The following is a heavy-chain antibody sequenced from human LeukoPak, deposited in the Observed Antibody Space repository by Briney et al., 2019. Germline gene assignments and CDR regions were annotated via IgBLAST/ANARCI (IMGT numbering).Heavy chain of an antibody. V-gene: IGHV3-23*01. CDR2: VSGSGGST. J-gene: IGHJ3*02. CDR1: GSTFSSYA. D-gene: IGHD3-10*01. CDR3: AKDEFGELSSDAFDI. Sequence: GGSLRLSCAASGSTFSSYAMSWVRHPPGEGLGWVSVVSGSGGSTYYADSLKGRFTISRDNSKNTLYLQMNSLRAEDTAVYYCAKDEFGELSSDAFDIWGQGTMVTVSS.